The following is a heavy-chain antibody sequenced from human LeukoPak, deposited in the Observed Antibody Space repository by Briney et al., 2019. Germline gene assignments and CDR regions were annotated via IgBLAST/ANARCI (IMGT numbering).Heavy chain of an antibody. Sequence: SETLSLTCTVSGGSISSSIYYWGWIRQPPGKGLEWIGSIYYSGSTNYNPSLKSRVTISVDTSKNQFSLKLSSVTAADTAVYYCARAVASGDYFDYWGQGTLVTVSS. V-gene: IGHV4-39*07. CDR1: GGSISSSIYY. CDR2: IYYSGST. J-gene: IGHJ4*02. D-gene: IGHD5-12*01. CDR3: ARAVASGDYFDY.